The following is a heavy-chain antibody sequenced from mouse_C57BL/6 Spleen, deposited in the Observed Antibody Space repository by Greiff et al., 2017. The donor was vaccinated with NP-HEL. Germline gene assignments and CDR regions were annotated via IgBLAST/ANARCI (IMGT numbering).Heavy chain of an antibody. V-gene: IGHV5-6*01. CDR2: ISSGGSYT. CDR3: ARQDSPDFDV. D-gene: IGHD6-1*01. Sequence: EVQGVESGGDLVKPGGSLKLSCAASGFTFSSYGMSWVRQTPDKRLEWVATISSGGSYTYYPDSVKGRFTISRDNAKNTLYLQMSSLKSEDTAMYYCARQDSPDFDVWGTGTTVTVSS. CDR1: GFTFSSYG. J-gene: IGHJ1*03.